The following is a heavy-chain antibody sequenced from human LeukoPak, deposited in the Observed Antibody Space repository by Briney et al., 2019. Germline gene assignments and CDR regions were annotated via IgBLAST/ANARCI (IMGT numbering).Heavy chain of an antibody. Sequence: GGSLRLSCAASGFTFSSYAMSWVRQAPGKGLEWVSTISGYSTYYADSVKGRFTISRDNSKNSLYLQMNSLRAEDTALYYCAKAYYYGSGSYYNNWFDPWGQGTLVTVSS. CDR1: GFTFSSYA. J-gene: IGHJ5*02. V-gene: IGHV3-23*01. D-gene: IGHD3-10*01. CDR3: AKAYYYGSGSYYNNWFDP. CDR2: ISGYST.